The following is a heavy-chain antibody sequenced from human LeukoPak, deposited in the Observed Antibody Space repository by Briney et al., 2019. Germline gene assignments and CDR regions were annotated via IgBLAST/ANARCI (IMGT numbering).Heavy chain of an antibody. Sequence: PSETLSLTCTVSGGSISSYYWSWIRQPPGKGLEWIGYIYYSGNTNYNPSLKSRVTISIDTSKNQFSLKLSSVTAADTAVYYCARASYYGSGSYLYWGQGTLVTVSS. J-gene: IGHJ4*02. V-gene: IGHV4-59*12. CDR3: ARASYYGSGSYLY. CDR2: IYYSGNT. D-gene: IGHD3-10*01. CDR1: GGSISSYY.